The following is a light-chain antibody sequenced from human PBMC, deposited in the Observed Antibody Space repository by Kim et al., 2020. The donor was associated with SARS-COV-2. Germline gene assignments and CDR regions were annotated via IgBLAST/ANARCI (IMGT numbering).Light chain of an antibody. V-gene: IGKV1-16*01. Sequence: DIQMTQSPSSLSASVGDRVTITCRASQGINNYLAWFQQKPGKAPKSLIYNAVKLHSGVPSRFSGSGSGTEFTLTISSLQPEVFATYYCQHYLSYPFAFGPGTKVDIK. CDR2: NAV. J-gene: IGKJ3*01. CDR1: QGINNY. CDR3: QHYLSYPFA.